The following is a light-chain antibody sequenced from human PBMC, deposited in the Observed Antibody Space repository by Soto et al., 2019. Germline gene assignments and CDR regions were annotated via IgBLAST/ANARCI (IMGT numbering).Light chain of an antibody. J-gene: IGKJ2*01. CDR1: QSISDY. CDR2: AAS. V-gene: IGKV1-39*01. Sequence: DIQMTQSPSSLSASVGDRVTITCRASQSISDYLSWYQQKPGKAPNLLIYAASNLKGGVPSRFRGSGSGTDFTLTISSLQPEDSATYYCHQSFTTPHTFGQGTKLEIK. CDR3: HQSFTTPHT.